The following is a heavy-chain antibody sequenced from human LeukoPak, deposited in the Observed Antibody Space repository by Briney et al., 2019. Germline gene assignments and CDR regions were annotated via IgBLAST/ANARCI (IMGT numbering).Heavy chain of an antibody. CDR2: IKTKSDGGTT. CDR1: GFTFSSYA. Sequence: PGGSLRLSCAASGFTFSSYAMSWVRQAPGRGLEWVARIKTKSDGGTTDYAAPVKGRFTISRDDSNHMVYLQLNSLKTEDTAIYYCSRKSYFENWGQGTLVTLSS. CDR3: SRKSYFEN. J-gene: IGHJ4*02. V-gene: IGHV3-15*01.